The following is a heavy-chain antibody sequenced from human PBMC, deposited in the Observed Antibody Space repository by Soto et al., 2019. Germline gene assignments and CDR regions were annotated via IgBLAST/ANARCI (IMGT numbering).Heavy chain of an antibody. CDR1: GGSISSYY. Sequence: PSETLSVTCTVFGGSISSYYWSWIRQPPGKGLEWIGYIYYSGSTNYNPSLKSRVTISVDTSKNQFSLKLSSVTAADTAVYYCARVWGGAFDFWGQGTMVTVSS. CDR3: ARVWGGAFDF. J-gene: IGHJ3*01. D-gene: IGHD3-10*01. V-gene: IGHV4-59*01. CDR2: IYYSGST.